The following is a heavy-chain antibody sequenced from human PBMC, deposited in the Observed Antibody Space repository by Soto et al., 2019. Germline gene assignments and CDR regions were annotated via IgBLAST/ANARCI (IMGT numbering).Heavy chain of an antibody. CDR3: AHGRGVQGGISWYSHYYMDI. J-gene: IGHJ6*03. V-gene: IGHV2-5*02. Sequence: QITLKESGPTLVKPTQSLTLTCSFSGFSLSASGVSVGWIRQPPGKALEWLGKIYWDDEKRYSPSLKDRLIITKDTSRNQVFLALSNMDPVDTATYFCAHGRGVQGGISWYSHYYMDICGKGATFTVSS. D-gene: IGHD3-16*01. CDR2: IYWDDEK. CDR1: GFSLSASGVS.